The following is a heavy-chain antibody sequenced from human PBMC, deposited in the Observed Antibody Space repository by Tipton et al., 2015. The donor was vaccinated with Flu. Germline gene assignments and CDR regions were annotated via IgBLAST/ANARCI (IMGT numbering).Heavy chain of an antibody. J-gene: IGHJ5*02. Sequence: TLSLTCTVSGGSISSYYWSWIRQPPGKGLEWIGYIYYSGSTNYNPSLKSRVTISVDTSKNQFSLKLSSVTAADTAVYYCAREVVVPAAIGINWFDPWGQGTLVPVSS. CDR3: AREVVVPAAIGINWFDP. CDR1: GGSISSYY. V-gene: IGHV4-59*01. D-gene: IGHD2-2*01. CDR2: IYYSGST.